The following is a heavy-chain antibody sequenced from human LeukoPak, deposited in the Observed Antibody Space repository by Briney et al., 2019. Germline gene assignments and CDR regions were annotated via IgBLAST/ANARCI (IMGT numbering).Heavy chain of an antibody. D-gene: IGHD5-18*01. CDR2: MNPNSGNT. J-gene: IGHJ5*02. CDR1: GYTFTSYD. Sequence: ASVKVSCKASGYTFTSYDINWVRQATGQGLEWMGWMNPNSGNTGYVQKFQGRVTMTRNTSISTAYMELSSLRSEDTAVYYCAGNRVVQLRFDPWGQGTLVTVSS. CDR3: AGNRVVQLRFDP. V-gene: IGHV1-8*01.